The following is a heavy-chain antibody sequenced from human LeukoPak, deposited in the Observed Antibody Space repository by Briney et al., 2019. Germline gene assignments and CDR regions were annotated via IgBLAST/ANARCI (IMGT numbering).Heavy chain of an antibody. CDR2: IYYSGIT. CDR1: GYSISSGYY. V-gene: IGHV4-61*01. CDR3: ASGTRYYYDTTGYYYFTL. Sequence: SETLSLTCTVSGYSISSGYYWSWIRQSPGKGLEWIGYIYYSGITNYNPSLKSRVTISVDTSKNQFSLNLNFVTTADTAVYYCASGTRYYYDTTGYYYFTLWGRGALVTVSS. J-gene: IGHJ4*02. D-gene: IGHD3-22*01.